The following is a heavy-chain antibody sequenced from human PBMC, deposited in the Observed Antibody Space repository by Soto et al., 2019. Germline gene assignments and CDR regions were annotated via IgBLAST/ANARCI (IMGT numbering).Heavy chain of an antibody. CDR2: IIPIFGTA. Sequence: QVQLVQSGAEVKKPGSSVKVSCKASGGTFSSYAISWVRQAPGQGLEWMGGIIPIFGTANYAQKFKGRVTITAAESTSTAYMEISRLRSEDTDLYYCERTDYGGNHNYWGQGTLVTVSS. V-gene: IGHV1-69*12. CDR3: ERTDYGGNHNY. CDR1: GGTFSSYA. J-gene: IGHJ4*02. D-gene: IGHD4-17*01.